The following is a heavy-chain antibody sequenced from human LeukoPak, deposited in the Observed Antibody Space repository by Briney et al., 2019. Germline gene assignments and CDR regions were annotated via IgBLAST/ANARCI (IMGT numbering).Heavy chain of an antibody. Sequence: GASVKVSCKASGYTFTCYYMHWVRQAPGQGLEWMGCIHPNSGGTKYAQKFQGGVTLTRDTSISTAYMELSRLRSDDTAVYYCARGKTVYGGAIVYWGQGTLVTVSS. CDR3: ARGKTVYGGAIVY. V-gene: IGHV1-2*02. D-gene: IGHD3-16*02. J-gene: IGHJ4*02. CDR1: GYTFTCYY. CDR2: IHPNSGGT.